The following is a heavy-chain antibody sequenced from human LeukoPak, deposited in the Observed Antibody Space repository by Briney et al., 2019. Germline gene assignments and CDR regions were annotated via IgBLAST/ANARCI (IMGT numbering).Heavy chain of an antibody. J-gene: IGHJ4*02. V-gene: IGHV3-23*01. Sequence: QPGASLRLSCAASGFTFSNYAMSWVRQAPGKGLEWVSAIVGSSSSTYYADSVKGRFTISRDNSKNTLYLQLNRLRAEDTAVYYCAKWGDYDILTGYYDSDYWGQGTLVTVSS. CDR2: IVGSSSST. CDR3: AKWGDYDILTGYYDSDY. CDR1: GFTFSNYA. D-gene: IGHD3-9*01.